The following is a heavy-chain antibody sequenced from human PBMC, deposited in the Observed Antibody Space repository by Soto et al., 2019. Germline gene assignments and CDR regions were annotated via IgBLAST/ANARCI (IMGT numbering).Heavy chain of an antibody. CDR1: GGSISSGGYY. V-gene: IGHV4-31*03. D-gene: IGHD3-22*01. Sequence: LSLTCTVSGGSISSGGYYWSWIRQHPGKGLEWIGYIYYSGSTYYNPSLKSRVTISVDTSKNQFSLKLSSVTAADTAVYYCAREAPDSSGYPYFDYWGQGTLVTVSS. CDR3: AREAPDSSGYPYFDY. CDR2: IYYSGST. J-gene: IGHJ4*02.